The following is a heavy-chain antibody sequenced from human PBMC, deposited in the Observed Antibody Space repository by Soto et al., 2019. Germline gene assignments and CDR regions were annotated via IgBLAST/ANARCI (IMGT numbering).Heavy chain of an antibody. D-gene: IGHD2-2*01. CDR2: IKQDGSEK. Sequence: TGGSLRLSCAASGFTFSSYWMSWVRQAPGKGLEWVANIKQDGSEKYYVDSVKGRFTISRDNAKNSLYLQMNSLRAEDTAVYYCAREVVLPTPPRAFDIWGQGTMVTVSS. J-gene: IGHJ3*02. CDR1: GFTFSSYW. V-gene: IGHV3-7*01. CDR3: AREVVLPTPPRAFDI.